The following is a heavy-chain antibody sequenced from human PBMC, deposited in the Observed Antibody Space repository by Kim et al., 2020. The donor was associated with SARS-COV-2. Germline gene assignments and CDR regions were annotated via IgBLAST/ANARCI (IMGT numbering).Heavy chain of an antibody. Sequence: GGSLRLSCAASGFTFSSYAMHWVRQAPGKGLEWVAVISYDGSNKYYADSVKGRFTISRDNSKNTLYLQMNSLRAEDTAVYYCARDGFGFGTRKVGNYPDYWGQGTLVTVSS. D-gene: IGHD3-10*01. V-gene: IGHV3-30-3*01. CDR3: ARDGFGFGTRKVGNYPDY. CDR1: GFTFSSYA. J-gene: IGHJ4*02. CDR2: ISYDGSNK.